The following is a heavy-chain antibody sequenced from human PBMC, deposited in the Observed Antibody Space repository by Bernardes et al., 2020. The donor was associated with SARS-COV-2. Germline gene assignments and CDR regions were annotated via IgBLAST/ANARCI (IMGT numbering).Heavy chain of an antibody. J-gene: IGHJ6*03. Sequence: SETLSLTCAVYGGSFSGYYWSWIRQPPGKGLEWIGEINHSGSTNYNPSLKSRVTISVDTSKNQFSLKLSSVTAADTAVYYCARVWKGAAAGIRSNYMDVWGKGTTVTVSS. V-gene: IGHV4-34*01. CDR3: ARVWKGAAAGIRSNYMDV. D-gene: IGHD6-13*01. CDR1: GGSFSGYY. CDR2: INHSGST.